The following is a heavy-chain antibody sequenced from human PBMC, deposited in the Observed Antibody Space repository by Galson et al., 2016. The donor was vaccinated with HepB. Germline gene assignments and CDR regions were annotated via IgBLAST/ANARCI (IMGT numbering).Heavy chain of an antibody. CDR3: AKGDTMVRGSVNRRFDC. CDR2: ISYDGSNK. V-gene: IGHV3-30-3*01. D-gene: IGHD3-10*01. J-gene: IGHJ4*02. CDR1: GFIFTSYW. Sequence: SLRLSCAASGFIFTSYWMSWVRQAPGKGLEWVAVISYDGSNKYHADSVKGRFTISRDNSKNTLYLQMNSLRAEDTAVYYCAKGDTMVRGSVNRRFDCWGQGTLVTVSS.